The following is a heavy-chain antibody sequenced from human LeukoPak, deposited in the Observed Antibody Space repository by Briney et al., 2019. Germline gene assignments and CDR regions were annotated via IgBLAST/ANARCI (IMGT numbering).Heavy chain of an antibody. CDR3: ARDGYSSGPGAD. V-gene: IGHV3-7*04. J-gene: IGHJ4*02. CDR2: INQDGSEK. Sequence: GGPLRLFCAVSGFSISNYWMSWVRHIPEEGLEWVANINQDGSEKYYVDSVNGRFTISRDNAKNSLYLQMNSLRAEDTAVYYCARDGYSSGPGADWGQGTLVTVSS. D-gene: IGHD6-19*01. CDR1: GFSISNYW.